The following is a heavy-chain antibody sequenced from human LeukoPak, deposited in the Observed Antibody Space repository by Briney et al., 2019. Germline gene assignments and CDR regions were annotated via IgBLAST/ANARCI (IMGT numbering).Heavy chain of an antibody. CDR1: GFSFSGYG. J-gene: IGHJ4*02. D-gene: IGHD2/OR15-2a*01. CDR2: IRYDGSNE. Sequence: GGSLRLSCAASGFSFSGYGMHWVRQAPGKGLEWVAFIRYDGSNEYYADSVKGRFTISRDNSNNTLFLQMNSLRADDTAVYYCTRDSTTFRFGYWGQGTLVTVSS. CDR3: TRDSTTFRFGY. V-gene: IGHV3-30*02.